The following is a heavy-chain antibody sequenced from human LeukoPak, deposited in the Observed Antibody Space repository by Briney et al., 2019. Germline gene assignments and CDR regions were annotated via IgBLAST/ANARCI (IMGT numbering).Heavy chain of an antibody. CDR2: IGTAGDT. CDR3: ARGVGATTPLDYYYYYGMDV. D-gene: IGHD1-26*01. CDR1: GFTFSSYD. J-gene: IGHJ6*02. Sequence: GGSLRLSCAASGFTFSSYDMHWVRQATGKGLEWASAIGTAGDTYYPGSVKGRFTISRENAKNSLYLQMNSLRAGDTAVYYCARGVGATTPLDYYYYYGMDVWGQGTTVTVSS. V-gene: IGHV3-13*01.